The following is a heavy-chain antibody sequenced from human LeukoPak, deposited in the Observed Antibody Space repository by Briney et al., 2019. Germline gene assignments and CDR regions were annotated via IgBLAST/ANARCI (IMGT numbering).Heavy chain of an antibody. CDR1: GFTFSSYG. CDR2: ISSSSSYI. J-gene: IGHJ4*02. V-gene: IGHV3-21*01. Sequence: PGGSLRLSCAASGFTFSSYGMNWVRQAPGKGLEWVSSISSSSSYIYYADSVKGRFTISRDNAKNSLYLQMNSLRAEDTAVYYCAKDALWFGESYYFDYWGQGTLVTVSS. D-gene: IGHD3-10*01. CDR3: AKDALWFGESYYFDY.